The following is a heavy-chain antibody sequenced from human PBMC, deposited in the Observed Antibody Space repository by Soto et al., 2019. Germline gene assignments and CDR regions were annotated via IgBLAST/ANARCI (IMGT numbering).Heavy chain of an antibody. CDR2: IYNSGST. CDR1: GGSVSSGSSY. J-gene: IGHJ4*01. CDR3: SRTHGLVYFVN. Sequence: SETLSLTCTVSGGSVSSGSSYWSWIRQPPGKGLEWIGYIYNSGSTNYNPSLKSRVTISVDTSKNQFSLKLSSVTAADTAVYYGSRTHGLVYFVNGGQGAL. V-gene: IGHV4-61*01.